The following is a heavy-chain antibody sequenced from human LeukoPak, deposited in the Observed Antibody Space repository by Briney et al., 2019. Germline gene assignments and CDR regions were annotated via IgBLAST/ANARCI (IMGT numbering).Heavy chain of an antibody. D-gene: IGHD6-13*01. CDR2: IYYSGST. Sequence: SETLSLTCAVYGGSFSGYYWSWIRQPPGKGLEWIGYIYYSGSTNYNPSLKSRVTISIDTSKNQFSLKLSSVTAADTAVYYCASSIAAAGTWEYFDYWSQGTLVTVSS. J-gene: IGHJ4*02. CDR1: GGSFSGYY. CDR3: ASSIAAAGTWEYFDY. V-gene: IGHV4-59*01.